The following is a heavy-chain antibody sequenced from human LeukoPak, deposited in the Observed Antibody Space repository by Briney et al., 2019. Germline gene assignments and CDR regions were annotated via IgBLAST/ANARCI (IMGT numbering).Heavy chain of an antibody. V-gene: IGHV3-30-3*01. CDR2: ISYDGSNK. Sequence: GGSLRLSCAASQFIFNNYAMSWVRQAPGKGLEWVAVISYDGSNKYYADSVKGRFTISRDNSKNTLYLQMNSLRAEDTAVYYCAREGSGRQGGFDPWGQGTLVTVSS. J-gene: IGHJ5*02. D-gene: IGHD3-10*01. CDR1: QFIFNNYA. CDR3: AREGSGRQGGFDP.